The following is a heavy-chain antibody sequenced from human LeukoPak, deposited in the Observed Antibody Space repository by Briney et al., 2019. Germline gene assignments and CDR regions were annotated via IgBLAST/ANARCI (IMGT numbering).Heavy chain of an antibody. Sequence: HPGGSLRLSCAASGFTFNRYGMSWVRQAPGKGLEWVSAISGSGGTTYYADSVKGRFTISRDNSKNTLYLQMNSLRAEDTALYYCAKPRSISRYCPNGVCYDFDYWGQGTLVTVSS. D-gene: IGHD2-8*01. V-gene: IGHV3-23*01. CDR3: AKPRSISRYCPNGVCYDFDY. J-gene: IGHJ4*02. CDR1: GFTFNRYG. CDR2: ISGSGGTT.